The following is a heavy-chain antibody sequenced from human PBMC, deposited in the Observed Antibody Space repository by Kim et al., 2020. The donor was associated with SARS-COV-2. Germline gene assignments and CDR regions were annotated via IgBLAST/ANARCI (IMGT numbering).Heavy chain of an antibody. V-gene: IGHV4-39*01. D-gene: IGHD3-16*01. CDR2: IYYSGST. CDR1: GGSISSSSYY. CDR3: AGHSLGWLQWDYYFDY. Sequence: SETLSLTCTVSGGSISSSSYYWGWIRQPPGKGLEWIGSIYYSGSTYYNPSLKSRVTISVDTSKNQFSLKLSSVTAADTAVYYCAGHSLGWLQWDYYFDYWGQGTLVTVSS. J-gene: IGHJ4*02.